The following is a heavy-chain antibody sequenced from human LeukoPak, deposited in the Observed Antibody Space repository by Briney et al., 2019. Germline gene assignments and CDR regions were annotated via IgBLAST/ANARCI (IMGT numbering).Heavy chain of an antibody. CDR1: GGSISGSSYY. V-gene: IGHV4-39*02. CDR3: ARAAQKVYGMDV. J-gene: IGHJ6*02. Sequence: SETLSLTCTVSGGSISGSSYYWGWIRQPPGKGLEWIGSIYYSGSTYYNPSLKSRVTISVDTSKNQFSLKLNSVTAADTAVYYCARAAQKVYGMDVWGQGTTVTVSS. CDR2: IYYSGST.